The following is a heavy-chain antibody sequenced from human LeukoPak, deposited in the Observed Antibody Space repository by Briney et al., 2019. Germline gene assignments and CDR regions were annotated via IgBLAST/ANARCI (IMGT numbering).Heavy chain of an antibody. J-gene: IGHJ5*02. Sequence: SETLSLTCTVSGGSISSGSFYWTWIRQPAGKGLEWIGRIHTSGSTNYNSSLKSRVTISVDTSKNQFSLKLSSVTAADTAVYYCARRLHILTGYRWGQGTLVTVSS. D-gene: IGHD3-9*01. CDR1: GGSISSGSFY. V-gene: IGHV4-61*02. CDR3: ARRLHILTGYR. CDR2: IHTSGST.